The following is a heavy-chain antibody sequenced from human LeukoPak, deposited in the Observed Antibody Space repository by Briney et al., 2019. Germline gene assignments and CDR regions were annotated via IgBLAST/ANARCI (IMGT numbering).Heavy chain of an antibody. CDR3: ARESRELRYWRGYNWFDP. J-gene: IGHJ5*02. CDR2: IYYSGST. D-gene: IGHD3-9*01. CDR1: GGSISSYY. V-gene: IGHV4-59*01. Sequence: PSETLSLTCTVSGGSISSYYWSWIRQPPGKGLEWIGYIYYSGSTNYNPSLKSRVTISVDTSKNQFSLKLSSVTAADTAVYYCARESRELRYWRGYNWFDPWGQGTLVTVSS.